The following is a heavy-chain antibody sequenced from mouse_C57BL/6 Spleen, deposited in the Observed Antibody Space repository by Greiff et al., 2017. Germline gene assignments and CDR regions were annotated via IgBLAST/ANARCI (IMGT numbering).Heavy chain of an antibody. J-gene: IGHJ3*01. D-gene: IGHD1-1*01. CDR3: AIRELRSGFAY. Sequence: QVQLQQPGAELVKPGASVKVSCKASGYTFTSYWMHWVKQRPGQGLEWIGRIHPSDSDTNYNQKFKGKATLTVDKSASTAYMQRSSLTSEDAAVYYCAIRELRSGFAYWGQGTLVTVSA. CDR1: GYTFTSYW. V-gene: IGHV1-74*01. CDR2: IHPSDSDT.